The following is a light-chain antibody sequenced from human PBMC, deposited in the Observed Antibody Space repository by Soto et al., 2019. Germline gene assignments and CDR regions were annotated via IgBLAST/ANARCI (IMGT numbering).Light chain of an antibody. CDR2: DVT. CDR1: SSDLGAYNY. V-gene: IGLV2-14*03. CDR3: SSRSTISTRV. J-gene: IGLJ3*02. Sequence: QSALTQPASVSGSPGQSITISCTGTSSDLGAYNYVSWYQHHPGKAPKLVIYDVTNRPSGVSNRFSGSQSSSTASLTISGLQPEDEADYYCSSRSTISTRVFGGGTKLTVL.